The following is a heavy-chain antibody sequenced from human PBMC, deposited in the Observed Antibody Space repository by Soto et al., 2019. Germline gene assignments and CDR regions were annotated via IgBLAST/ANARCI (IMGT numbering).Heavy chain of an antibody. Sequence: EVQLVESGGGLVKPGGSLRLSCAASGFTFSNAWMSWVHQAPGKGLEWVGRIKSKTDGGTTDYAAPVKGRFTISRDDSKNTLYLQMNSLKTDDTAVYDGTTSIVGASDHDYWGQGTLVTVSS. CDR3: TTSIVGASDHDY. J-gene: IGHJ4*02. V-gene: IGHV3-15*01. CDR1: GFTFSNAW. D-gene: IGHD1-26*01. CDR2: IKSKTDGGTT.